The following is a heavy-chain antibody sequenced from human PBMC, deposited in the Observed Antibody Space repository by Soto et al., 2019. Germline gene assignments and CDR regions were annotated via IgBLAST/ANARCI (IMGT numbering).Heavy chain of an antibody. CDR3: ASYGYSYSARFFDY. D-gene: IGHD5-12*01. CDR1: GHSISSGFYY. J-gene: IGHJ4*02. Sequence: PSETLSLTCAVSGHSISSGFYYWGWVRQPPGKGLEWIGSIYHTESTYYNPSLKSRVTMSVDTSKNQLSLKLSSVTAADTAVYYCASYGYSYSARFFDYWGQGTRVTVSS. V-gene: IGHV4-38-2*01. CDR2: IYHTEST.